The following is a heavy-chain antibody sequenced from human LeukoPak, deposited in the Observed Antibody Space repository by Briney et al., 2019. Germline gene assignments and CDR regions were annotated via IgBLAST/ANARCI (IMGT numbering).Heavy chain of an antibody. CDR1: GFTFSSYA. V-gene: IGHV3-23*01. CDR2: ISGGAGST. Sequence: PGESLRLSCAASGFTFSSYAMSWVRQAPGKGLEWVSAISGGAGSTYYADSVKGRFTISRDNSKNTLYLQMNSLRAEDTAVYFCAKDLTLLDYWGQGTLVTVSS. D-gene: IGHD3-9*01. CDR3: AKDLTLLDY. J-gene: IGHJ4*02.